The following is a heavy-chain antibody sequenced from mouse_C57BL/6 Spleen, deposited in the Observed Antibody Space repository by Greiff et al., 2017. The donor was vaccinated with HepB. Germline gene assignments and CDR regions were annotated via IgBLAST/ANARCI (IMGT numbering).Heavy chain of an antibody. Sequence: VQLQQSGAELVRPGTSVKMSCKASGYTFTNYWIGWAKQRPGHGLEWIGDIYPGGGYTNYNEKFKGKATLTADKSSSTAYMQFRSLTSEDSAIYDCARKRDGYDRDWYFDVWGTGTTVTVSS. V-gene: IGHV1-63*01. J-gene: IGHJ1*03. CDR2: IYPGGGYT. CDR3: ARKRDGYDRDWYFDV. CDR1: GYTFTNYW. D-gene: IGHD2-2*01.